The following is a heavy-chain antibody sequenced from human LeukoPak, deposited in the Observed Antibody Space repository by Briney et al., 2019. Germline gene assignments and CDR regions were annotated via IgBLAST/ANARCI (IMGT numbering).Heavy chain of an antibody. J-gene: IGHJ4*02. Sequence: PGGSLRLSCAASGFIVTSNYMSWVRQAPGKGLEWVSGISGSGGSTYYADSVEGRFTISRDNSKNTLYLHMNSLRTEDTAVYYCAKGYYYGSGTKKALDYWGQGSLVTVSS. CDR1: GFIVTSNY. CDR2: ISGSGGST. V-gene: IGHV3-23*01. CDR3: AKGYYYGSGTKKALDY. D-gene: IGHD3-10*01.